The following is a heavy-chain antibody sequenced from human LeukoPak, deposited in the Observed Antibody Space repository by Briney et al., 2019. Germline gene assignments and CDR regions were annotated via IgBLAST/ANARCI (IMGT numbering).Heavy chain of an antibody. J-gene: IGHJ4*02. D-gene: IGHD3-3*01. CDR1: GFTFSSYW. V-gene: IGHV3-7*03. Sequence: GGSLRLSCAASGFTFSSYWMSWVRQAPGKGLEWVANIKQDGSEKYYMDSVKGRFTISRDNAKNSLYLQMNSLRAEDTAVYYCARGSKYYDFWSGYYLYYFDYWGQGTLVTVSS. CDR3: ARGSKYYDFWSGYYLYYFDY. CDR2: IKQDGSEK.